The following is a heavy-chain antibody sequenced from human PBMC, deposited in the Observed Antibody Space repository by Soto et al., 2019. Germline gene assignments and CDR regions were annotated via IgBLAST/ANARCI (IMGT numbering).Heavy chain of an antibody. Sequence: GGSLRLSCAASGLTFSSYGMHWVRPASGKGLERGAVISYDGSNKYYADSVKGRFTNVGDNSKNTLYLQMNSLIAEDTAVYYCAKDGSYYYDSSGYLDYWGQGTRVTASS. CDR1: GLTFSSYG. D-gene: IGHD3-22*01. V-gene: IGHV3-30*18. CDR2: ISYDGSNK. CDR3: AKDGSYYYDSSGYLDY. J-gene: IGHJ4*02.